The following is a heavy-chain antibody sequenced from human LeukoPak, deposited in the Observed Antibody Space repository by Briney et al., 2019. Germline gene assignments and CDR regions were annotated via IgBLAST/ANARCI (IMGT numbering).Heavy chain of an antibody. CDR1: GFTVSSNY. V-gene: IGHV3-7*01. Sequence: GGSLRLSCAVSGFTVSSNYMSWVRQAPGKGLEWVANIKQDGSEKYYVDSVKGRFTISRDNAKNSLYLQMTSLRAEDTAVYYCARDKIVGATYFDYWGQGTLVTVSS. D-gene: IGHD1-26*01. CDR3: ARDKIVGATYFDY. J-gene: IGHJ4*02. CDR2: IKQDGSEK.